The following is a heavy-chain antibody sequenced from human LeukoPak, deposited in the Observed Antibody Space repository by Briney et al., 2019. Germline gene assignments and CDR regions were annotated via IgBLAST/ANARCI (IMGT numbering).Heavy chain of an antibody. J-gene: IGHJ4*02. CDR1: GYTFTGYY. D-gene: IGHD6-19*01. Sequence: ASVKVSCKASGYTFTGYYMHWVRQAPGQGLEWMGWINPNSGGTNYAQKFQGRVTMTTDTSTSTSYMELRSLRSDDTAVYYCASSIEQWLWSYGYWGQGTLVIVSS. CDR2: INPNSGGT. V-gene: IGHV1-2*02. CDR3: ASSIEQWLWSYGY.